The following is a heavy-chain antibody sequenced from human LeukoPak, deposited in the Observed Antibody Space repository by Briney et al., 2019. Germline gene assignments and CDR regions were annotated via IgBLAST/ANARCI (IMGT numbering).Heavy chain of an antibody. CDR1: GGSFSGYY. J-gene: IGHJ4*02. CDR2: INHSGST. CDR3: ARVYYHGTGSNYFDY. Sequence: SETLSLTCAVYGGSFSGYYWSWIRQPPGKGLEWIGEINHSGSTNYNPSLKSRVTISVDTSKNQFSLKLNSVAATDTAIYYCARVYYHGTGSNYFDYWGQGTLITVSS. D-gene: IGHD3-10*01. V-gene: IGHV4-34*01.